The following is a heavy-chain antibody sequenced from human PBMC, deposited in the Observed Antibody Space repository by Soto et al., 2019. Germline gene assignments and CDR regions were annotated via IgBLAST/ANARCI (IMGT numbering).Heavy chain of an antibody. Sequence: ASVKVSCKASGGTFSSYDISWVRQAPGQGLEWMGWIIPIIGAANYAQKFQGRVTITADESTSTAYMELSSLRSEDTAVYYCASSITIFGVARPLDYWGQGTLVTVSS. CDR1: GGTFSSYD. V-gene: IGHV1-69*13. CDR2: IIPIIGAA. D-gene: IGHD3-3*01. J-gene: IGHJ4*02. CDR3: ASSITIFGVARPLDY.